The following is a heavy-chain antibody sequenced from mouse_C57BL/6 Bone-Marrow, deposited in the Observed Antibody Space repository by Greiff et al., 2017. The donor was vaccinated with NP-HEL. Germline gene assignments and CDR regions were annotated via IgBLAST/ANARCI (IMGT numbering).Heavy chain of an antibody. CDR2: ISDGGSYT. J-gene: IGHJ2*01. Sequence: EVQLVESGGGLVKPGGSLKLSCAASGFTFSSYAMSWVRQTPEKRLEWVATISDGGSYTYYPDNVKGRFTISRDNAKNNLYLQMSHLKSEDTAMYYCARAPPYYSNGYWGQGTTLTVSS. V-gene: IGHV5-4*01. CDR3: ARAPPYYSNGY. D-gene: IGHD2-5*01. CDR1: GFTFSSYA.